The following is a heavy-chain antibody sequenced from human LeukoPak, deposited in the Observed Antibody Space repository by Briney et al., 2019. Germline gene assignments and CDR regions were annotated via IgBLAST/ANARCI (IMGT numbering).Heavy chain of an antibody. CDR2: INHSGST. CDR1: GGSFSGYY. V-gene: IGHV4-34*01. D-gene: IGHD3-9*01. J-gene: IGHJ4*02. Sequence: SETLSLTCAVYGGSFSGYYWSWIRQPPGKGLEWIGEINHSGSTNYNPSLKSRVTISVDTSKNQFSLKLSSVTAADTAVYYCARQTYYDILTGSEFDYWGQGTLVTVSS. CDR3: ARQTYYDILTGSEFDY.